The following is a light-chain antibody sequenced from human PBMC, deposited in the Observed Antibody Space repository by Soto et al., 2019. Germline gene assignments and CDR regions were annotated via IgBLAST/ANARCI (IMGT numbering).Light chain of an antibody. Sequence: DIEMTQSPSTLSASVGDRVTITCRASQSISTWLAWYRQKPGKAPRLLIYDASNLESDVPSRFSGSGSGTQFTLTISSLQPDDFATYYCQQCDSYPYTFGQGTNLEI. J-gene: IGKJ2*01. CDR1: QSISTW. CDR3: QQCDSYPYT. CDR2: DAS. V-gene: IGKV1-5*01.